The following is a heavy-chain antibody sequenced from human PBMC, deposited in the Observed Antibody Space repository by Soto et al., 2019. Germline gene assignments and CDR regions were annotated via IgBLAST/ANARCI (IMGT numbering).Heavy chain of an antibody. Sequence: GSLRLSCAASGFTFSSYAMTWVRQAPGKGLEWVSTLSGSGGSTYYAASVKGRFTISRDNSKDTLYLEMNSLRGEDTAVYFCAGREWIGIPTRRPMDVWGKGTTVTVSS. V-gene: IGHV3-23*01. CDR1: GFTFSSYA. CDR3: AGREWIGIPTRRPMDV. D-gene: IGHD2-2*03. J-gene: IGHJ6*03. CDR2: LSGSGGST.